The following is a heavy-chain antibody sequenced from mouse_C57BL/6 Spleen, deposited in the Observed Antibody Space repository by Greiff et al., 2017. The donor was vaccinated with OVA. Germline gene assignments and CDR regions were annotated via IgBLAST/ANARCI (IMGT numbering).Heavy chain of an antibody. CDR2: ISYDGSN. V-gene: IGHV3-6*01. J-gene: IGHJ1*03. CDR1: GYSITSGYY. D-gene: IGHD1-1*01. Sequence: EVKLQESGPGLVKPSQSLSLTCSVTGYSITSGYYWNWIRQFPGNKLEWMGYISYDGSNNYNPSLKNRISITRDTSKNQFFLKLNSVTTEDTATYYCARDREGDYYGSSPCEGGGTGTTVTVSS. CDR3: ARDREGDYYGSSPCEG.